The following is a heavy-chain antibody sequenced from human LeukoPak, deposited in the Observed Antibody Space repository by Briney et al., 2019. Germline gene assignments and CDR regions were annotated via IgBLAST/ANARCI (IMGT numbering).Heavy chain of an antibody. V-gene: IGHV4-59*08. CDR3: ARGSWWYLLDY. CDR2: IYYSGST. CDR1: GGTISSYY. D-gene: IGHD2-15*01. Sequence: PSETLSLTCTVSGGTISSYYWSWIRQPPGKGLEWIGYIYYSGSTNYNPSLKSRVTISVDTSKNQFSLKLSSVTAADTAVYYCARGSWWYLLDYWGQGTLVTVSS. J-gene: IGHJ4*02.